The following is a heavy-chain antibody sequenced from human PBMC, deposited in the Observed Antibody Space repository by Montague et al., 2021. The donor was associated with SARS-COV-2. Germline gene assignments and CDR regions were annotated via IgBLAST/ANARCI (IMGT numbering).Heavy chain of an antibody. CDR1: GFSLSTSGMC. D-gene: IGHD1-26*01. CDR2: IFWDDAK. J-gene: IGHJ3*02. V-gene: IGHV2-70*01. Sequence: PALVKPTQTLTLTCTFSGFSLSTSGMCVGWIRQPPGKALEWLALIFWDDAKYYIPSLKTRLTISKDTSKNQVVLTMTNMDPVDTATYYCARTWGTTRGDPFDIWGQGTLVTVSS. CDR3: ARTWGTTRGDPFDI.